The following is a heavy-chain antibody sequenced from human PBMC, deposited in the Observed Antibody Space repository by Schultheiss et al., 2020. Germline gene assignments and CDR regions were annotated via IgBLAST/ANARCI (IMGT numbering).Heavy chain of an antibody. CDR1: GGSFSGYY. D-gene: IGHD6-19*01. Sequence: SETLSLTCAVYGGSFSGYYWSWIRQPPGKGLEWIGSIYYSGSTYYNPSLKSRVTMSVDTSKNQFSLKLSSVTAADTAVYYCARMRTGSGWYVRWGQGTLVTVSS. V-gene: IGHV4-34*01. CDR2: IYYSGST. CDR3: ARMRTGSGWYVR. J-gene: IGHJ5*02.